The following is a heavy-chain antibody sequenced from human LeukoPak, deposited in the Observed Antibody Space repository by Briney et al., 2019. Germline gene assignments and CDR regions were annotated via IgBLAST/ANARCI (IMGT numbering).Heavy chain of an antibody. D-gene: IGHD5-18*01. CDR1: GFTFSSYG. CDR2: ISYDGSNK. J-gene: IGHJ4*02. CDR3: AKDPGYRDF. V-gene: IGHV3-30*18. Sequence: GGSLRLSCAASGFTFSSYGMHWVRQAPGKGLEWVAVISYDGSNKYYADSVKGRFTISRDNSKNTLYLQMNSLRPEDTAMYFCAKDPGYRDFWGQGTLVTVSS.